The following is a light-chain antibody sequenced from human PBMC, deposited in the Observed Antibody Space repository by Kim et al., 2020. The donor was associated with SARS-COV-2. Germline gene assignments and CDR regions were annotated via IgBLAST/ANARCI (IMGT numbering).Light chain of an antibody. CDR2: EVS. J-gene: IGLJ3*02. CDR3: SSYTSSSTWV. CDR1: SSDVGSYNR. V-gene: IGLV2-18*02. Sequence: GHSVPISCPGTSSDVGSYNRVSWYQQPPGTAPKLMIYEVSNRPSGVPDRFSGSKSGNTASLTISGLQAEDEADYYCSSYTSSSTWVFGGGTQLTVL.